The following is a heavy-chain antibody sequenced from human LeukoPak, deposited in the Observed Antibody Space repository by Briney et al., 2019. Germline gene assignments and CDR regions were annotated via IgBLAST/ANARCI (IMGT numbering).Heavy chain of an antibody. J-gene: IGHJ4*02. V-gene: IGHV1-69*04. CDR1: GGTFSSYA. Sequence: GASVKVSCKASGGTFSSYAISWVRQAPGQGLEWMGRIIPIFGIANYAQKFQGRVTITADKSTSTAYMELSSLRSGDTAVYYCATTPPGTCSSTSCPFDYWGQGTLVTVSS. CDR2: IIPIFGIA. D-gene: IGHD2-2*01. CDR3: ATTPPGTCSSTSCPFDY.